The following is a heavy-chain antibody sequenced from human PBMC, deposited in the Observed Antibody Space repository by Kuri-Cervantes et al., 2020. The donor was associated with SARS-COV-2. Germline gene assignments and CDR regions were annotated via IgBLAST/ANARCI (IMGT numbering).Heavy chain of an antibody. V-gene: IGHV3-21*05. CDR3: ASFGSGWYDDAFDI. CDR1: GFTFSNYG. Sequence: GRSLRLSWAASGFTFSNYGIHWVRQAPGKGLEWVSYISSSSSYTNYADSVKGRFTISRDNAKNSLYLQMNSLRAEDTAVYYCASFGSGWYDDAFDIWGQGTMVTVSS. CDR2: ISSSSSYT. D-gene: IGHD6-19*01. J-gene: IGHJ3*02.